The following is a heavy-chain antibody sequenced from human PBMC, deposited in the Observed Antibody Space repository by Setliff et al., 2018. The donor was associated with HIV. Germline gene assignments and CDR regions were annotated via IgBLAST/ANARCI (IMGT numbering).Heavy chain of an antibody. CDR2: INPESGGT. J-gene: IGHJ4*02. V-gene: IGHV1-2*02. CDR1: GYRFTDFS. D-gene: IGHD3-16*01. CDR3: ARDFALPGLRLGRYSLQSRASIDF. Sequence: ASVKVSCKSSGYRFTDFSLYWVRQAPGQGLEWMGWINPESGGTNYAQKFQGRVAMTTDTSISTVYMELSRLTADDTSIYYCARDFALPGLRLGRYSLQSRASIDFWGQGTPVTV.